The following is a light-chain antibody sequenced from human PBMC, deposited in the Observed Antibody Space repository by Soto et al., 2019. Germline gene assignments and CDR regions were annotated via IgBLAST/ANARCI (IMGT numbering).Light chain of an antibody. CDR2: EVS. CDR1: SSDVGGYNY. CDR3: SSYTSSSTADVV. J-gene: IGLJ2*01. Sequence: QSVLTQPASVSGSPGQSITISCTGTSSDVGGYNYVSWYQQHPGKAPKLMIYEVSNRPSGVSNRCSGSKSGNTASLTISGLQADDEADYYCSSYTSSSTADVVFGGGTKLTVL. V-gene: IGLV2-14*01.